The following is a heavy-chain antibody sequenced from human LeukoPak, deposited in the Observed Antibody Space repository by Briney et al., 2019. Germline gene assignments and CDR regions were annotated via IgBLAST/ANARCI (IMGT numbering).Heavy chain of an antibody. CDR3: ARDRSSGWYENWFDP. CDR1: GYTFTSYG. V-gene: IGHV1-18*01. D-gene: IGHD6-19*01. J-gene: IGHJ5*02. CDR2: ISAYNGNT. Sequence: ASVKVSCTASGYTFTSYGISWVRPAPGQGLEWMGWISAYNGNTNYAQKLQGRVTMTTDTSTSTAYMELRSLRSDDTAVYYCARDRSSGWYENWFDPWGQGTLVTVSS.